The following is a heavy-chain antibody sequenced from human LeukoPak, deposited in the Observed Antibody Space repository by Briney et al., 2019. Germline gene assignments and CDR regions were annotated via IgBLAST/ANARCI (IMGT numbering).Heavy chain of an antibody. J-gene: IGHJ4*02. CDR3: AKAGVAAAREWYFDY. CDR1: GFTFSSYG. D-gene: IGHD6-13*01. Sequence: PGGSLRLSCAASGFTFSSYGMHWVRQAPGKGLEWVAFIRYDGSNKYYADSVKGRFTISRDNSKNTLYLQMNTLRAEDTAVYYCAKAGVAAAREWYFDYWGQGTLVTVSS. V-gene: IGHV3-30*02. CDR2: IRYDGSNK.